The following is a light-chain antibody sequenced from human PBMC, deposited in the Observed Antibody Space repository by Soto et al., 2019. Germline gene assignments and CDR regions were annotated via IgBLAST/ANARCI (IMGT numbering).Light chain of an antibody. J-gene: IGLJ2*01. CDR1: SSDVGGYNY. CDR2: DVS. Sequence: QSALTQPAAVSGSPGQSITISCTGTSSDVGGYNYVSWYQQHPGKAPKLMIYDVSNRPSGVSNRFSGSKSGNTASLTISGLQDADEADYYCSSYTSSSTLGVFGGGTKLTVL. V-gene: IGLV2-14*01. CDR3: SSYTSSSTLGV.